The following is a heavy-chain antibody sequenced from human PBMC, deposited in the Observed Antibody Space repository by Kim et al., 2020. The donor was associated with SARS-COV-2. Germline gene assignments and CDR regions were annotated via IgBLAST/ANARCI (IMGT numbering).Heavy chain of an antibody. D-gene: IGHD3-22*01. Sequence: ASVKVSCKASGYTFTSYYMHWVRQAPGQGLEWMGIINPSGGSTSYAQKFQGRVTMTRDTSTSTVYMELSSLRSEDTAVYYCAREDDSSGYYRSCFDYWGQGTLVTVSS. CDR2: INPSGGST. J-gene: IGHJ4*02. CDR1: GYTFTSYY. CDR3: AREDDSSGYYRSCFDY. V-gene: IGHV1-46*01.